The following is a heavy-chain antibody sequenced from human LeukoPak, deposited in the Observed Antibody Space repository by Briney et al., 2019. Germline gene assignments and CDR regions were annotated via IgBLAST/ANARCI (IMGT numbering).Heavy chain of an antibody. Sequence: GESLKISCKGSGYSCTSYWIGWVRQMPGKGLEWMGIIYPGDSDTRYSPSFQGQVTISADKSISTAYLQWSSLKASDTAMYYCASLDIVVVPAAPDAFDIWGQGTMVTVSS. V-gene: IGHV5-51*01. CDR2: IYPGDSDT. CDR3: ASLDIVVVPAAPDAFDI. D-gene: IGHD2-2*01. J-gene: IGHJ3*02. CDR1: GYSCTSYW.